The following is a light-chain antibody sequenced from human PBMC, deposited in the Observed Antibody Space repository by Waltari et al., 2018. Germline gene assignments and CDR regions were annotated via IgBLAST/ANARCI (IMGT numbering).Light chain of an antibody. CDR1: QSITTA. V-gene: IGKV1-5*03. J-gene: IGKJ1*01. CDR3: QQYKSYKT. CDR2: GAS. Sequence: DIQMTQSPSTLSASVGDTVIIHCRASQSITTALAWYQQKPGKAPDVLIYGASNLESGVPSRFSGSGSGTEFTLTISSLQPDDFATYYCQQYKSYKTFGQGTRVEIK.